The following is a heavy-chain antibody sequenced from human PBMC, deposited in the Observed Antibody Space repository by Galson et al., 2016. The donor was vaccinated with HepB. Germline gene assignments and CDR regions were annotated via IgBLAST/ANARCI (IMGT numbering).Heavy chain of an antibody. Sequence: SVKVSCKVSGYSLTELSMHWVRQVPGKGLEWMGGFDPEEGEMIYAQNLQGRVTMIEDTSTDTAYMELSSLRSEDTAVYFCATDLTKRGLELQIGYSGLDVWGQGTTVIVSS. CDR2: FDPEEGEM. CDR1: GYSLTELS. V-gene: IGHV1-24*01. CDR3: ATDLTKRGLELQIGYSGLDV. J-gene: IGHJ6*02. D-gene: IGHD3/OR15-3a*01.